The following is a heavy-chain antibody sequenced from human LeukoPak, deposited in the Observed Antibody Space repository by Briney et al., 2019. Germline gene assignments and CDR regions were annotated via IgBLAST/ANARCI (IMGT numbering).Heavy chain of an antibody. CDR2: ISSSSSYI. V-gene: IGHV3-21*01. Sequence: KTGGSLRLSCAASGFTFSSYSMNWVRQAPGKGLEWVSSISSSSSYIYYADSVKGRFTISRDNAKNSLYLQMNSLRAEDTAVYYCARARAYAKQYGMDVWGQGTTVTVSS. CDR1: GFTFSSYS. J-gene: IGHJ6*02. CDR3: ARARAYAKQYGMDV. D-gene: IGHD2-21*01.